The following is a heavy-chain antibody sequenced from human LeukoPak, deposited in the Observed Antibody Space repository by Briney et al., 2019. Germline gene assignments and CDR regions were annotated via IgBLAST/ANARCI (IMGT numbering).Heavy chain of an antibody. V-gene: IGHV3-21*01. CDR3: ARGDSGYSYGYPVDY. Sequence: GGSLRLSCAASGFTFSNYNMNWVRQAPGKAMEWVSSITSSGTYIFYADSVKGRFTISRDNAKNSLYLQMDSLGPEDTAVYYCARGDSGYSYGYPVDYWGQGTLVTVSS. D-gene: IGHD5-18*01. J-gene: IGHJ4*02. CDR2: ITSSGTYI. CDR1: GFTFSNYN.